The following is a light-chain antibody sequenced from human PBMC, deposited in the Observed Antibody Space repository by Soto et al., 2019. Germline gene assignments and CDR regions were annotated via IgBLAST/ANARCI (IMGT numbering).Light chain of an antibody. Sequence: QSVLTQPPSVSGAPRQRVTISCSGSSSNIGKNGVHWYQQLPGKAPKLLIYYDDLLPSGVSDRFSGSKSGTSASLAISGLRSEDEADDDCAAWDDSRNGRVFGGGTKLTVL. CDR1: SSNIGKNG. CDR3: AAWDDSRNGRV. J-gene: IGLJ2*01. V-gene: IGLV1-36*01. CDR2: YDD.